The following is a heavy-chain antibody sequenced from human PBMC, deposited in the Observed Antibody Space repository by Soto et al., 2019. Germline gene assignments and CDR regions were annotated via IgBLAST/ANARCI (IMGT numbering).Heavy chain of an antibody. Sequence: SETLSLTCTVSGGSISSYYWSWIRQPPGKGLEWIGYIYYSGSTNYNPSLKSRVTISVDTSKNQFSLKLSSVTAADTAVYYCAGLHDYGDYAWHNDAFDIWGQGTMVTVSS. D-gene: IGHD4-17*01. J-gene: IGHJ3*02. CDR2: IYYSGST. CDR1: GGSISSYY. CDR3: AGLHDYGDYAWHNDAFDI. V-gene: IGHV4-59*08.